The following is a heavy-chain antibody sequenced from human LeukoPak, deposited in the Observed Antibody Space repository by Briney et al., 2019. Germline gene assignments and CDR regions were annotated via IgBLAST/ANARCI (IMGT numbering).Heavy chain of an antibody. CDR2: IYYSGST. D-gene: IGHD2-2*03. CDR1: GGSISRYY. Sequence: PSETLSLTCTVSGGSISRYYWSWIRQPPGKGLEWIGYIYYSGSTNYNPSLKSRVTISVDTSKNQFSLKLSSVTAADTAVYYCARMDITFFDYWGQGTLVTVSS. CDR3: ARMDITFFDY. V-gene: IGHV4-59*01. J-gene: IGHJ4*02.